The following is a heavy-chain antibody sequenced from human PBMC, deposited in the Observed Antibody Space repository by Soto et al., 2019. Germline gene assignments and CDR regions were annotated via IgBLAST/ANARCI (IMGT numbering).Heavy chain of an antibody. Sequence: PGGSLRLSCSASGFTFSMFSMHWVRQAPGKGLEYVSGISSNGDSTYYADSVKGRFTIFRDNSKNTLYLQMSSLRAVDTAVYYCVHPRSTVQIPPTWGQGTLVTVSS. V-gene: IGHV3-64D*06. CDR1: GFTFSMFS. D-gene: IGHD4-17*01. CDR2: ISSNGDST. CDR3: VHPRSTVQIPPT. J-gene: IGHJ5*02.